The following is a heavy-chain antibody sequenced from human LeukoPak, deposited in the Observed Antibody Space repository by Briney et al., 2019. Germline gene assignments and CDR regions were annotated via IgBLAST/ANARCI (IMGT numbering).Heavy chain of an antibody. D-gene: IGHD4-17*01. Sequence: SETLSLTCVVYGGSFSGYYWSWIRQPPGKGLEWIGEINHSGSTNYNPSLKSRVTISVDTSKNQFSLKLSSVTAADTAVYYCARGRWGYGAWFDPWGQGTLVTVSS. V-gene: IGHV4-34*01. CDR1: GGSFSGYY. J-gene: IGHJ5*02. CDR3: ARGRWGYGAWFDP. CDR2: INHSGST.